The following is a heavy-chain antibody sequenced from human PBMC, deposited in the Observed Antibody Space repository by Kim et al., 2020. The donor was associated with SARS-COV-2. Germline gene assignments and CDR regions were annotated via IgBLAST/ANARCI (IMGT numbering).Heavy chain of an antibody. CDR1: GFGFNSLA. J-gene: IGHJ1*01. V-gene: IGHV3-30*14. CDR3: ARDFGDYYESSGYYF. CDR2: ISYDGSDD. D-gene: IGHD3-22*01. Sequence: GGSLRLSCAASGFGFNSLAMHWVRQAPGKGLEWVAAISYDGSDDYYADVKGRFTISRDNSNNTLFLQMSRLRAEDTAVYYCARDFGDYYESSGYYF.